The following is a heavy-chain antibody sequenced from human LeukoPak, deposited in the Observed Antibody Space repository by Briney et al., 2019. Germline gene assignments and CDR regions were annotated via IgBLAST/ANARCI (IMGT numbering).Heavy chain of an antibody. CDR3: TTDPLHDYGDYPSLWWDGDYMDV. D-gene: IGHD4-17*01. CDR2: IKSKTDGGKT. CDR1: GFTFSSYW. V-gene: IGHV3-15*01. Sequence: PGGYLRLSCAASGFTFSSYWMSWVRQAPGKGLDWVGRIKSKTDGGKTDYAAPVKGIFTISRDDSKNTLYLQMNSLKTEDTAVYYCTTDPLHDYGDYPSLWWDGDYMDVWGKGTTVTVSS. J-gene: IGHJ6*03.